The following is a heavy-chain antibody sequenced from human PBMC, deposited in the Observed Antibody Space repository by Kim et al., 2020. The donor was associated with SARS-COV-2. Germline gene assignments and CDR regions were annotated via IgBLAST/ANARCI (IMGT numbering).Heavy chain of an antibody. V-gene: IGHV4-39*01. CDR1: GGSISSSSYY. CDR3: ARHGEYYYDSSGCFDY. CDR2: IYYSGST. J-gene: IGHJ4*02. D-gene: IGHD3-22*01. Sequence: SETLSLTCTVSGGSISSSSYYWGWIRQPPGKGLEWIGSIYYSGSTYYNPSLKSRVTISVDTSKNQFSLKLSSVTAADTAVYYCARHGEYYYDSSGCFDYWGQGTLVTVSS.